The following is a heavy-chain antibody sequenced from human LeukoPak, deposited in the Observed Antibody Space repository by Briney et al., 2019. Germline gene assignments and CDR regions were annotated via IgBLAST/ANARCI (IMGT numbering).Heavy chain of an antibody. CDR2: ISGSGDYT. Sequence: GGSLRLSCAASRFTFSSYAMSWVRQAPGKGLEWVSTISGSGDYTYYADSVKGRFTISRDNAKNSLYLQMNSLRVEDTAVYYCARGYVDIVPMGSFDYWGQGTLVTVSS. CDR1: RFTFSSYA. J-gene: IGHJ4*02. D-gene: IGHD5-12*01. V-gene: IGHV3-23*01. CDR3: ARGYVDIVPMGSFDY.